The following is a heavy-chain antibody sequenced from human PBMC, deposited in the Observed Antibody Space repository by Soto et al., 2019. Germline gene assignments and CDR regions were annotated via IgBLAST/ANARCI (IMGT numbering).Heavy chain of an antibody. CDR2: IWYDGSNK. V-gene: IGHV3-33*01. Sequence: QVQLVESGGGVVQPGRSLRLSCAASGFTFSSYGMHWVRQAPGKGLEWVAVIWYDGSNKYYADSVKGRFTISRDNSKNMLYLQMNSLRAEDTAVDYCARDEGLGVNYYYYGMDVWGQGTTVTVSS. J-gene: IGHJ6*02. CDR1: GFTFSSYG. D-gene: IGHD3-10*01. CDR3: ARDEGLGVNYYYYGMDV.